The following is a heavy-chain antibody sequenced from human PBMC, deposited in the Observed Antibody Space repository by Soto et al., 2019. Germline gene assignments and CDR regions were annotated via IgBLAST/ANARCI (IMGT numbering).Heavy chain of an antibody. Sequence: PGGSLRLSCVASGFTFSSHAMGWLRQAPGTGPEWVAFVDGSGFDTSYADSVKGRFTISRDNSENSLYLQMSSVTAADTAVYYCARHVNGVSGVAFDYWGQGTLVTVSS. CDR3: ARHVNGVSGVAFDY. CDR1: GFTFSSHA. D-gene: IGHD2-15*01. CDR2: VDGSGFDT. V-gene: IGHV3-23*01. J-gene: IGHJ4*02.